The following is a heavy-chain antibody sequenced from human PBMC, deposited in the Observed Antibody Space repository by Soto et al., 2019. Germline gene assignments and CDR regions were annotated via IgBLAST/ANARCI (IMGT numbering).Heavy chain of an antibody. CDR3: AKGGYGSGRAVGYYGMDV. CDR2: ISYDGSNK. D-gene: IGHD3-10*01. V-gene: IGHV3-30*18. Sequence: GGSLRLSCAASGFTFSSYGMHWVRQAPGKGLEWVAVISYDGSNKYYADSVKGLFTISRDNSKNTLYLQMNSLRAEDTAVYYCAKGGYGSGRAVGYYGMDVWGQGTTVTVSS. J-gene: IGHJ6*02. CDR1: GFTFSSYG.